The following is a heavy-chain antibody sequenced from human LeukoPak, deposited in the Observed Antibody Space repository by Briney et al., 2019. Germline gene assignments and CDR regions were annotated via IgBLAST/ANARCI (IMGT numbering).Heavy chain of an antibody. J-gene: IGHJ4*02. V-gene: IGHV3-74*01. D-gene: IGHD4-23*01. Sequence: AGGSLRLSCAASGFTFSYYWMPWVRQAPGKGLVWVSRIHSDGRATSYAGSVKGRFTISRDNAKNTLYLQMNSLRAEDTAVYYCARGNYGGFDYWGQGILVTVSS. CDR1: GFTFSYYW. CDR2: IHSDGRAT. CDR3: ARGNYGGFDY.